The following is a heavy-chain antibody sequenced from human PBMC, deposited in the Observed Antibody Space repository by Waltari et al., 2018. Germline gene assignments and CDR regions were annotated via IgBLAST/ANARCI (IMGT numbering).Heavy chain of an antibody. D-gene: IGHD6-6*01. Sequence: QVQLQESGPGLVKPSETLSLTCTVPGGSISSYYWSWIRQPAGKGLEGIGRIYTRGSTNYNPSLKSRVTMSVDTSKNQFSLKLSSVTAADTAVYYCARESIAARHNWFDPWGQGTLVTVSS. J-gene: IGHJ5*02. CDR2: IYTRGST. CDR3: ARESIAARHNWFDP. CDR1: GGSISSYY. V-gene: IGHV4-4*07.